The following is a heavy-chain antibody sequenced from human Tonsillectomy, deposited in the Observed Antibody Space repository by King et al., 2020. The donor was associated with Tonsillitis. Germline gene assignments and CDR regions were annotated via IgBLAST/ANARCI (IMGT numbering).Heavy chain of an antibody. CDR2: IIPIFGTA. Sequence: QLVQSGAEVKKPGSSVKASCKASGGTFSSYAISWVRQAPGQGLEWMGGIIPIFGTANYAQKFQGRVTITADESTSTAYMELSSLRSEDTAVYYCARDLGYYYDSSGYSQYYFDYWGQGTLVTVSS. V-gene: IGHV1-69*01. CDR1: GGTFSSYA. CDR3: ARDLGYYYDSSGYSQYYFDY. D-gene: IGHD3-22*01. J-gene: IGHJ4*02.